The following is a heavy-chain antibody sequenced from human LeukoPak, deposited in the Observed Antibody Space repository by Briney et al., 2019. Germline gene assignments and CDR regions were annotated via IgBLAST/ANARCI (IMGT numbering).Heavy chain of an antibody. CDR1: GFTFSDYY. CDR2: ISGSGGST. V-gene: IGHV3-23*01. CDR3: AKRFGAAGAAFDY. Sequence: GGSLRLSCAASGFTFSDYYMSWIRQAPGKGLEWVSAISGSGGSTYYADSVKGRFTISRDNSKNTLYLQMNSLRAEDTAVYYCAKRFGAAGAAFDYWGQGTLVTVSS. J-gene: IGHJ4*02. D-gene: IGHD6-13*01.